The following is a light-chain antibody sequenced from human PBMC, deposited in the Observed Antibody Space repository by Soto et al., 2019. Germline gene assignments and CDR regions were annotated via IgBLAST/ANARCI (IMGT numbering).Light chain of an antibody. CDR1: RTVLHLNGDNY. Sequence: DIVMTQSPLSLPVTPGEPASISCRSSRTVLHLNGDNYLDWYLQKPGQSPQLLIYLGSNRASGVPDRFSGSGSGTDFTLKISRVEAEDVGVYYCMQALQTPYTFGQGTKLEIK. J-gene: IGKJ2*01. V-gene: IGKV2-28*01. CDR2: LGS. CDR3: MQALQTPYT.